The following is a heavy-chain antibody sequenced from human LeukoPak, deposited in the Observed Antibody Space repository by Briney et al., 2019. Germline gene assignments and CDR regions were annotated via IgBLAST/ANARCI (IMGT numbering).Heavy chain of an antibody. J-gene: IGHJ5*02. CDR2: ISSTGGTT. CDR3: ARGWRGYCSSTSCLPPNWFDP. Sequence: PGGSLRLSCAASGITFSSYGMSWVRQAPGKGLEWVSSISSTGGTTYYADSVKGRFTISRDNSKNTLYLQMNSLRAEDTAVYYCARGWRGYCSSTSCLPPNWFDPWGQGTLVTVSS. CDR1: GITFSSYG. D-gene: IGHD2-2*01. V-gene: IGHV3-23*01.